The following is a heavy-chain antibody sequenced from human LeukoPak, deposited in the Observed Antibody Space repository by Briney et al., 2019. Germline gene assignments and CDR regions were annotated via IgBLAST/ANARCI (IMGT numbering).Heavy chain of an antibody. J-gene: IGHJ4*02. CDR2: ISFSGRST. CDR1: GFTFSDYA. CDR3: AKDREKAVGATIFDH. V-gene: IGHV3-23*01. Sequence: PGGSLRVSCAASGFTFSDYAMSWVRQAPGKGLEWVLGISFSGRSTSYADSVKGRFIISRDNSNNTLHLQMNSLRAEDTAVYYCAKDREKAVGATIFDHWGQGTLVTVSS. D-gene: IGHD1-26*01.